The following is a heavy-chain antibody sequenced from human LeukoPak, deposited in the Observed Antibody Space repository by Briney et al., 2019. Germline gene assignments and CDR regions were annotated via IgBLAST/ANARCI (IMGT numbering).Heavy chain of an antibody. Sequence: ASVKVSCKASGYTFTSYGINWVRQAPGQGLEWMGWISAYNGNTNYAQKLQGRVTMTTDTSTSTAYMELRSLRSDDTAVYYCARDHAGAPGSKFDYWGQGTLVTVSS. CDR3: ARDHAGAPGSKFDY. J-gene: IGHJ4*02. V-gene: IGHV1-18*01. D-gene: IGHD4/OR15-4a*01. CDR1: GYTFTSYG. CDR2: ISAYNGNT.